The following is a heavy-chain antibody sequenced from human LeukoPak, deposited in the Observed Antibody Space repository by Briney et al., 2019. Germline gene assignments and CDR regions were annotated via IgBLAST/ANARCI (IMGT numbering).Heavy chain of an antibody. D-gene: IGHD6-13*01. J-gene: IGHJ4*02. CDR2: ISSSSSYI. Sequence: GGSLRLSCAASGFTFSSYSMNWVRQAPGKWLEWVSSISSSSSYIYYADSVKGRFTISRDNAKNSLYLQMNSLRAEDTAVYYCARVGIAAAGIDYWGQGTLVTVSS. V-gene: IGHV3-21*01. CDR3: ARVGIAAAGIDY. CDR1: GFTFSSYS.